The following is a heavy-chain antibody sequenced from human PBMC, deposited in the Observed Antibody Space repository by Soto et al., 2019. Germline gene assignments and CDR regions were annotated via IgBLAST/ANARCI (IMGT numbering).Heavy chain of an antibody. CDR1: GCTVSSHA. J-gene: IGHJ4*02. D-gene: IGHD3-3*01. V-gene: IGHV1-69*13. Sequence: AGNVSCKASGCTVSSHAISCVRRAPGQLLEWMGGIIPVFGTANYGQKFQGRVTITADESTSTAYMGLSSLRSEDTAVYYCARGDYDFWSGYLNSYYFDYWGQGTLVTVSS. CDR3: ARGDYDFWSGYLNSYYFDY. CDR2: IIPVFGTA.